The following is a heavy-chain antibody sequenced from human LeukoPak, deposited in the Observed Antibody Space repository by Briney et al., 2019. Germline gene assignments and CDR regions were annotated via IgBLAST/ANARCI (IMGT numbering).Heavy chain of an antibody. Sequence: KTSETLSLTCAVSGVSISSGGYSWSWIRQPPGKGLEWIGYIYHSGSTYYNPSLKSRVTISVDRSKNQFSLKLGSVTAADTAVYYCARGRYSSSWYVRVGWFDPWGQGTLVTVSS. D-gene: IGHD6-13*01. CDR1: GVSISSGGYS. V-gene: IGHV4-30-2*01. J-gene: IGHJ5*02. CDR2: IYHSGST. CDR3: ARGRYSSSWYVRVGWFDP.